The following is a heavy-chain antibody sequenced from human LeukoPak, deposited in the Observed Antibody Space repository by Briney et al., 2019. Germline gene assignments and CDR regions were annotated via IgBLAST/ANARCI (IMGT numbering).Heavy chain of an antibody. J-gene: IGHJ4*02. CDR3: AKQLGYCSDGSCYLPY. D-gene: IGHD2-15*01. V-gene: IGHV3-23*01. Sequence: GGSLRLSCAASGFTFSSSAMSWVRQAPGKGLEWVSAISNNGGYTYYADSVQGRFTISRDNSKSTLCLQMNSLRAEDTAVYYCAKQLGYCSDGSCYLPYWGQGTLVTVSS. CDR2: ISNNGGYT. CDR1: GFTFSSSA.